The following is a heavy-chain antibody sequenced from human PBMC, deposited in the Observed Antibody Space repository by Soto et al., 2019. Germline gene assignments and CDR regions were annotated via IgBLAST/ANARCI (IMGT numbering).Heavy chain of an antibody. Sequence: PGGSLRLSCAASGFTSSSYAMHWVRQAPGKGLEWVAVISYDGSNKYYADSVKGRFTISRDNSKNSLYLQTNSLRAEDTAVYYCARDPPRPLDYWGQGTLVTVSS. J-gene: IGHJ4*02. CDR2: ISYDGSNK. CDR3: ARDPPRPLDY. CDR1: GFTSSSYA. V-gene: IGHV3-30-3*01.